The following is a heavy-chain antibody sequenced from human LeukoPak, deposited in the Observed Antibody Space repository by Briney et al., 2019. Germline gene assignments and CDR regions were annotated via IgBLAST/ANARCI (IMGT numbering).Heavy chain of an antibody. Sequence: SQTLSLTCTVSGGSISSGDYYWSWIRQPPGKGLEWIGYIYYSGSTYYNPSLKSRVTISVDTSKNQFSLKLSSVTAADTAVYYCARRPAAGMGYFDYWGQGTLVAVSS. D-gene: IGHD6-13*01. CDR3: ARRPAAGMGYFDY. CDR1: GGSISSGDYY. J-gene: IGHJ4*02. V-gene: IGHV4-30-4*01. CDR2: IYYSGST.